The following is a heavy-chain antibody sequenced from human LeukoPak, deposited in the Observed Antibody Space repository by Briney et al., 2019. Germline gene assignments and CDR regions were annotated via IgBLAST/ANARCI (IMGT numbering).Heavy chain of an antibody. CDR2: ISSSSSYI. CDR3: AGDGVVAGTSGRHFDY. Sequence: GGSLRLSCAASGFTFSSYSMNWVRQAPGKGLEWVSSISSSSSYIYYADSVKGRFTISRDNAKNSLYLQMNSLRAEDTAVYYCAGDGVVAGTSGRHFDYWGQGTLVTVSS. CDR1: GFTFSSYS. J-gene: IGHJ4*02. V-gene: IGHV3-21*01. D-gene: IGHD6-19*01.